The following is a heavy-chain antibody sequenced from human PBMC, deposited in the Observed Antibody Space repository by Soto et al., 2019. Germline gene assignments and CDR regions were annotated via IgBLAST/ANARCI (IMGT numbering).Heavy chain of an antibody. CDR1: GYTFTSYY. V-gene: IGHV1-46*03. D-gene: IGHD5-12*01. CDR2: INPSGGST. CDR3: AIEGRGYSGYDEVDP. J-gene: IGHJ5*02. Sequence: ASVKVSCKASGYTFTSYYMHWVRQAPGQGLEWMGIINPSGGSTSYAQKFQGRVTMTRDTSTSTVYMELSSLRSEDTAVYYCAIEGRGYSGYDEVDPRAQRTPVTGSS.